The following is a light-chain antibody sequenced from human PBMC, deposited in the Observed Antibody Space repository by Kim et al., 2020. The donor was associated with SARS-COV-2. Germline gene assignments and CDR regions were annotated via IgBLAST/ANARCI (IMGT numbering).Light chain of an antibody. V-gene: IGLV3-1*01. Sequence: SYELTQPPSVSVSPGQTASITCSGDKLGDKYACWYQQKPGQSPVLVIYQDSKRPSGIPERFSGSNSGNTATLTICGTQAMAEADYYCQAWDSSTVVFGGG. CDR1: KLGDKY. CDR2: QDS. J-gene: IGLJ2*01. CDR3: QAWDSSTVV.